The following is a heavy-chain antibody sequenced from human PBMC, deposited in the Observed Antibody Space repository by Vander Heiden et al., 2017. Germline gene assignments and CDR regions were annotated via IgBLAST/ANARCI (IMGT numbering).Heavy chain of an antibody. J-gene: IGHJ3*01. V-gene: IGHV3-21*01. CDR2: FCSSSSYI. CDR1: GFTYSSNS. CDR3: ARGPRYSYGRNDAFDF. Sequence: EVQLVESGGGLVKPGGSLRLSCAASGFTYSSNSTNWVRQPPGRGLEWFSSFCSSSSYIYYADSVKGRFTFSRDNAKNSLYLQMNSLRAEDTAVYYCARGPRYSYGRNDAFDFWGQGTMVTVSS. D-gene: IGHD5-18*01.